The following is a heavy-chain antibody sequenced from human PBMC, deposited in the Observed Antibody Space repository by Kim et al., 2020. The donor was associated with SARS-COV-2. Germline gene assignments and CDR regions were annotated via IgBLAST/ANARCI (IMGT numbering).Heavy chain of an antibody. V-gene: IGHV3-23*03. CDR3: TPSLGFDYYYGMDV. D-gene: IGHD2-15*01. Sequence: ADHVKGRFTISRDNSKNTLYLQMNSLRAGDTAVYYCTPSLGFDYYYGMDVWGQGTTVTVSS. J-gene: IGHJ6*02.